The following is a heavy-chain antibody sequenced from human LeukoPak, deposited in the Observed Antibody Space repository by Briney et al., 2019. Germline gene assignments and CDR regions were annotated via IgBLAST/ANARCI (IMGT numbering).Heavy chain of an antibody. CDR2: ISGTSSYI. CDR1: EFTFSSYT. D-gene: IGHD5-12*01. V-gene: IGHV3-21*01. Sequence: GGSLRLSCAASEFTFSSYTMNWVRQAPGKGLEWVSSISGTSSYIYYADSVKGRFTISRDNAKNSLYLQMNSLRAEDTAVYYCAKDEFVATTIGYFDYWGQGTLVTVSS. CDR3: AKDEFVATTIGYFDY. J-gene: IGHJ4*02.